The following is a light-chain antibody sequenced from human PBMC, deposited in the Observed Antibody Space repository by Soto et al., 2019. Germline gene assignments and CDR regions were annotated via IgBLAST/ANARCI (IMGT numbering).Light chain of an antibody. Sequence: QSVLTQSHSASGTPGQRVTISCSGSSSNIGSNNVYWYHQFPGTAPKLLIFRNHQRPSGVPDRFSGSKSCTTASLAISGLRSEDEGDYYCAAWDDSLSVVVFGGGTKVTVL. J-gene: IGLJ3*02. CDR3: AAWDDSLSVVV. CDR1: SSNIGSNN. V-gene: IGLV1-47*01. CDR2: RNH.